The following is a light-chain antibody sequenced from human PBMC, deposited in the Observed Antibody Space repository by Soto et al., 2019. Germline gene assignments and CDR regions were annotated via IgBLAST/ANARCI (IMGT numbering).Light chain of an antibody. V-gene: IGKV1-5*01. CDR1: QSISSL. CDR2: DAS. J-gene: IGKJ1*01. Sequence: DIQMTQSPSTLSASVGDRVTITCRASQSISSLLAWYQQKPGKAPKLLIYDASNLESGVPSRFSGSGSGTEFTLTSSSLQPDDFGPQSGQQYNSYSPWTFGRGTKVEIK. CDR3: QQYNSYSPWT.